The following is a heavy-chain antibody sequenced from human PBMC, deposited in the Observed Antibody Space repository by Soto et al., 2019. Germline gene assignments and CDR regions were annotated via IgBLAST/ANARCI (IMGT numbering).Heavy chain of an antibody. J-gene: IGHJ4*02. D-gene: IGHD3-22*01. CDR2: IYYSGYT. CDR1: GGSMTSYY. V-gene: IGHV4-59*01. Sequence: QVQLQESGPGLVKPSETLSLTCTVSGGSMTSYYWSWIRQPPGKRLEWMGYIYYSGYTNYNPSLTSRVTISVDTSKGQFSLEMRSVTAADTAVYYCARDSVGSGYDWGQGTLVTVSS. CDR3: ARDSVGSGYD.